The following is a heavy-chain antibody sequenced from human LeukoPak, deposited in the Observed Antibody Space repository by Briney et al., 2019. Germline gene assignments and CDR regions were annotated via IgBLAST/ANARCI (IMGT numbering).Heavy chain of an antibody. J-gene: IGHJ3*02. Sequence: AGGSLRLSCTPSGFIFSAYTMDRVRQAPGKGLEWIARIRKRNDGYTTEYAASVKGRFVVSRDDSKGSMFLQMNSLEIEDTAVYYCTRDGGEGDYSAFDIWGQGTMVTVSS. CDR1: GFIFSAYT. CDR3: TRDGGEGDYSAFDI. CDR2: IRKRNDGYTT. D-gene: IGHD3-16*01. V-gene: IGHV3-72*01.